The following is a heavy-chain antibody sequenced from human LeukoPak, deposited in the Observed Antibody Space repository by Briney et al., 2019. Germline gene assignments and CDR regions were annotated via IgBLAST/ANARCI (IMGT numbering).Heavy chain of an antibody. Sequence: SETLSLTCTVSGGSISSYYWSWIRQPPGKGLEWIGYIYYSGSTNYNPSPKSRVTVSVDTSKNQFSLKLSSVTAADTAVYYCARGKNRATVTYWGQGTLVTVSS. V-gene: IGHV4-59*01. J-gene: IGHJ4*02. D-gene: IGHD4-17*01. CDR1: GGSISSYY. CDR2: IYYSGST. CDR3: ARGKNRATVTY.